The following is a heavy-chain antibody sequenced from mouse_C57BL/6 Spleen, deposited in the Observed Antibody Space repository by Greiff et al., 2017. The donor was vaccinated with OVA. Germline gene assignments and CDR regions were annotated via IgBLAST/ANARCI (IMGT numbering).Heavy chain of an antibody. D-gene: IGHD2-4*01. CDR1: GYTFTSYW. CDR3: ARCDDYEYYFDY. CDR2: IHPNSGST. J-gene: IGHJ2*01. V-gene: IGHV1-64*01. Sequence: QVQLQQPGAELVKPGASVKLSCKASGYTFTSYWMHWVKQRPGQGLEWIGMIHPNSGSTNYNEKFKSKATLTVDKSSSTAYMQLSSLTSEDSAVYYCARCDDYEYYFDYWGQGTTLTVSS.